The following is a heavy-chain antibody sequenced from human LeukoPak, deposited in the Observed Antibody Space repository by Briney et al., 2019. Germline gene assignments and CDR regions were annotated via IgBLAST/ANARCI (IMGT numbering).Heavy chain of an antibody. CDR2: IRSTANSYAT. J-gene: IGHJ6*02. V-gene: IGHV3-73*01. CDR3: TNINTYYDYVWGTYPIAHGMDV. Sequence: GGSLRLSCAACGFTFSGSAMHWVRQASGKGLEWVGRIRSTANSYATAYAASVKGRFTISRDDSKNTAYLQMNSLKTEDTAVYYCTNINTYYDYVWGTYPIAHGMDVWGQGTTVTVSS. CDR1: GFTFSGSA. D-gene: IGHD3-16*01.